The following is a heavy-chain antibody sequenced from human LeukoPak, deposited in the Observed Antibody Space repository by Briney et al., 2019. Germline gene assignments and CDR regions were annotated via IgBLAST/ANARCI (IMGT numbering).Heavy chain of an antibody. D-gene: IGHD5-12*01. CDR3: AKGGGYTNHDAFDI. CDR2: ITWDSGSI. CDR1: GFTFEDYA. J-gene: IGHJ3*02. Sequence: SLRLSCAASGFTFEDYAMHWVGPAPGKGLEWVSDITWDSGSIGYADSVKGRFTISRANAKNSPYLQMNSLRAEDMALYYCAKGGGYTNHDAFDIWGQGTMVTVSS. V-gene: IGHV3-9*03.